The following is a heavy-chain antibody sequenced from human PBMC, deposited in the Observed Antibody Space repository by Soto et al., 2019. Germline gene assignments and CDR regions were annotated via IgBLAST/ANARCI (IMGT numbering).Heavy chain of an antibody. J-gene: IGHJ6*02. CDR1: GFTFSSYG. V-gene: IGHV3-33*01. CDR2: IWYDGSNK. D-gene: IGHD3-3*01. CDR3: ARGWGGRNGFYYYGMDV. Sequence: GGSLRLSCAASGFTFSSYGMHLVRQAQGKGLKWVAVIWYDGSNKYYADSVKGRFTISRDNSKNTLYLQMNSLRAEDTAVYYCARGWGGRNGFYYYGMDVWGQGTTVTVSS.